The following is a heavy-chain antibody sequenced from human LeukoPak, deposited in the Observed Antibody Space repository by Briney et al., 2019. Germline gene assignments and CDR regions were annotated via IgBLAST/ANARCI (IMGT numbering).Heavy chain of an antibody. CDR1: GFTFSSYG. D-gene: IGHD5-18*01. Sequence: AGGSLRLSCAASGFTFSSYGMHWVRQAPGKGLEWVANIKQDGSEKYYVDSVKGRFTISRDNAKNSLYLQMNSLRAEDTDVYYCARDGDTAMGPGALDYYYYYGMDVWGQGTTVTVSS. J-gene: IGHJ6*02. V-gene: IGHV3-7*03. CDR3: ARDGDTAMGPGALDYYYYYGMDV. CDR2: IKQDGSEK.